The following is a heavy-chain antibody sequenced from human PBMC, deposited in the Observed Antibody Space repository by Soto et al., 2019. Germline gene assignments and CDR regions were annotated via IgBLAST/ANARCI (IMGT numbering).Heavy chain of an antibody. CDR2: MNRKSGNT. V-gene: IGHV1-8*01. D-gene: IGHD3-16*02. CDR1: GYTFTSYD. CDR3: ARGPLHFGEVSLYRFIY. J-gene: IGHJ4*02. Sequence: QVQLVQSGAEVKKPGASVKVSCKASGYTFTSYDINWVRQATGQGVEWMGWMNRKSGNTGYAQKFHGRATMTRNTSISTAYMELSSLRYEDTAVYYCARGPLHFGEVSLYRFIYWGQGTLVTVSS.